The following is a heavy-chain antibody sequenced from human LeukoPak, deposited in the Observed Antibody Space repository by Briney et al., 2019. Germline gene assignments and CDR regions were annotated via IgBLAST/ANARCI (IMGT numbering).Heavy chain of an antibody. Sequence: PSETLSLTCAVYGESFSGYYWSWIRQPPGKGLEWIGEINHSGSTNYNPSLKSRVTISVDTSKNQFSLKLSSVTAADTAVYYCARGPTFNVVVLTALLYYCGQGTLVTVSS. V-gene: IGHV4-34*01. J-gene: IGHJ4*02. CDR2: INHSGST. D-gene: IGHD2-21*02. CDR3: ARGPTFNVVVLTALLYY. CDR1: GESFSGYY.